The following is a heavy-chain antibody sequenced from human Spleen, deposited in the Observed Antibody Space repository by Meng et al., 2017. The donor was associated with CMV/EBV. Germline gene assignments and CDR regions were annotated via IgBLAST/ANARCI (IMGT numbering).Heavy chain of an antibody. J-gene: IGHJ4*02. CDR3: ARIERRRILKYCGSDCSTTDY. CDR2: IYPSGRT. CDR1: L. Sequence: LWPWVRPVPGKGLAWIGDIYPSGRTNYNPSLKGRVTISVDKFKNQFSLKLGSVTAADTAVYYCARIERRRILKYCGSDCSTTDYWGQGTLVTVSS. V-gene: IGHV4-4*02. D-gene: IGHD2-21*02.